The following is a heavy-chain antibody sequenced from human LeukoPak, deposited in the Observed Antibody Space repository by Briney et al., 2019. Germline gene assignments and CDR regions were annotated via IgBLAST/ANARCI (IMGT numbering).Heavy chain of an antibody. J-gene: IGHJ3*02. D-gene: IGHD4-17*01. CDR1: GFTFSSYA. Sequence: HPGGSLRLSCAASGFTFSSYAMIGVRQAPGKGLELFASISRSGGSPYYAGSVKGRFTISRDNSKNTLDLQMNSLRAEETAVYYCATPTTVTTDIWGQGTMVTVSS. CDR2: ISRSGGSP. CDR3: ATPTTVTTDI. V-gene: IGHV3-23*01.